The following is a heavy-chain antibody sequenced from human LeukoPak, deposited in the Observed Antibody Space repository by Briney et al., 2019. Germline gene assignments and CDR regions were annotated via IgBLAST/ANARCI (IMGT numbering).Heavy chain of an antibody. CDR3: ARAMAVTAPDS. CDR1: GFTFSSYA. CDR2: ISYDGSNK. V-gene: IGHV3-30-3*01. D-gene: IGHD2-21*02. J-gene: IGHJ4*02. Sequence: GGSLRLSCAASGFTFSSYAMHWVRQAPGKGLEWVAVISYDGSNKYYADSVRGRFTISRDNSKNTLYLQMNSLRAEDTAVYYCARAMAVTAPDSWGQGTLVTVSS.